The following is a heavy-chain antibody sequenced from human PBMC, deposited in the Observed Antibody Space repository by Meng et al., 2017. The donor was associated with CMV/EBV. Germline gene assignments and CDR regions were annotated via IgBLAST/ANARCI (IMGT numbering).Heavy chain of an antibody. Sequence: SETLSLTCTVSGGSISSYYWSWIRQPPGKGLEWIGYIYYSGSTNYNPSLKSRVTISLDTSKNQFSLKLSSVTAADTAVYYCARVVGDVVVPAATQYYFDYWGQGTLVTVSS. CDR1: GGSISSYY. J-gene: IGHJ4*02. CDR2: IYYSGST. CDR3: ARVVGDVVVPAATQYYFDY. V-gene: IGHV4-59*01. D-gene: IGHD2-2*01.